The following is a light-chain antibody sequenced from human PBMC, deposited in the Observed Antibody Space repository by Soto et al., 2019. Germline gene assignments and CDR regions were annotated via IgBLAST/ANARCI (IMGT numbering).Light chain of an antibody. V-gene: IGKV1-12*01. J-gene: IGKJ4*01. Sequence: DIRMTQSPSSLSASVGDRVTITCRASQPISSWLAWYQQKPGQPPNLLIYSASTLRSGVPSRFSGSESGTLFTLTITNLQPEDFATYYCQQASSFPLTFGGGTKVEVK. CDR3: QQASSFPLT. CDR2: SAS. CDR1: QPISSW.